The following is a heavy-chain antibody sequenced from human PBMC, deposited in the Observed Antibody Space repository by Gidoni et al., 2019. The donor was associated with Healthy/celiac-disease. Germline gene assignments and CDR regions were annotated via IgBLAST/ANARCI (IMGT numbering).Heavy chain of an antibody. V-gene: IGHV3-15*01. CDR3: TTGKTLNHDYGDYEVGY. CDR1: GFTFSNAW. D-gene: IGHD4-17*01. Sequence: EVQLVESGGGLVKPVRSLRLSCAASGFTFSNAWMSWVRPAPGKGLEWVGRIKSKTDGGKTDYAAPVKGRFTISRDDSKNTLYLQMNSLKTEDTAVYYCTTGKTLNHDYGDYEVGYWGQGTLVTVSS. CDR2: IKSKTDGGKT. J-gene: IGHJ4*02.